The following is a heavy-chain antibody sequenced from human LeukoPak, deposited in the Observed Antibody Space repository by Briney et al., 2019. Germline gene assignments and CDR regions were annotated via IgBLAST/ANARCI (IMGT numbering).Heavy chain of an antibody. Sequence: PSQTLSLTCTVSGGSISSGSYYWRWIRQPAGKGLEWVGRIYTSGSTNYNPSLKSRVTISVDTSKNQFSLKLSSVTAADTAVYYCASRYYDSSGYYYSYYYYMDVWGKGTTVTVSS. CDR1: GGSISSGSYY. V-gene: IGHV4-61*02. D-gene: IGHD3-22*01. CDR2: IYTSGST. J-gene: IGHJ6*03. CDR3: ASRYYDSSGYYYSYYYYMDV.